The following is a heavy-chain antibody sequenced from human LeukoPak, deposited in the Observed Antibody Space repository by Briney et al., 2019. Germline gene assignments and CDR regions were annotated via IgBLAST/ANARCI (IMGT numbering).Heavy chain of an antibody. V-gene: IGHV3-30*02. J-gene: IGHJ6*03. CDR3: AKDGWGVVINYYYYYMDV. CDR1: GFTFSSYG. CDR2: IRYDGSNK. D-gene: IGHD3-3*01. Sequence: GGSLRLSCAASGFTFSSYGMHWVRQAPGKGLEWVAFIRYDGSNKYYADSVKGRFTISRDNSKNPLYLQMNSLRAEDTAVYYCAKDGWGVVINYYYYYMDVWGKGTTVTVSS.